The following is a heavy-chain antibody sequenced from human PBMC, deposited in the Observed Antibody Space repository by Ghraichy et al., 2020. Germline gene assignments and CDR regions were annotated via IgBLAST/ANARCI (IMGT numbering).Heavy chain of an antibody. Sequence: SETLSLTCTVSGGSISSSSYYWGWIRQPPGKGLEWIGSIYYSGSTYYNPSLKSRVTISVDTSKNQFSLKLSSVTAADTAVYYCASFQPPIYSNYYRIADYWGQGTLVTVSS. CDR2: IYYSGST. CDR1: GGSISSSSYY. J-gene: IGHJ4*02. CDR3: ASFQPPIYSNYYRIADY. V-gene: IGHV4-39*01. D-gene: IGHD4-11*01.